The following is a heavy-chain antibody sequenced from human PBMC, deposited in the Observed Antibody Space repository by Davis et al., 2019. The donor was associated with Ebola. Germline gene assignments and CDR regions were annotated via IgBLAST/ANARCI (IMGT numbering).Heavy chain of an antibody. D-gene: IGHD4-23*01. J-gene: IGHJ6*02. CDR2: LNCDGSST. CDR1: GFTFHSSW. CDR3: ARAHGLYFGGSYDV. V-gene: IGHV3-74*01. Sequence: PGGALRLSSVASGFTFHSSWIYLVRPVPGKGLVFVSRLNCDGSSTTYADSVKGRFTISRDNAKNTVYLQMNSLRAEDTAVYYCARAHGLYFGGSYDVWGQGTTVTVSS.